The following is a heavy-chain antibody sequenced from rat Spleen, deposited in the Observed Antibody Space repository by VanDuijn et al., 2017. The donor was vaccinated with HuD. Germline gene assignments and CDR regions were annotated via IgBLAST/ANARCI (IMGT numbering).Heavy chain of an antibody. V-gene: IGHV2S63*01. J-gene: IGHJ4*01. Sequence: EVQVKESGPGLVQPSQTLSLTCTVSGISFTDYSVPWVRQPPGKGLAWMGVLWRGGSTEYNSALKSRLSISRDTSKNHIFLKMNSLQSEDTATYHCARAPGNGYVMDAWGQGASVTVSS. CDR2: LWRGGST. CDR3: ARAPGNGYVMDA. D-gene: IGHD5-1*01. CDR1: GISFTDYS.